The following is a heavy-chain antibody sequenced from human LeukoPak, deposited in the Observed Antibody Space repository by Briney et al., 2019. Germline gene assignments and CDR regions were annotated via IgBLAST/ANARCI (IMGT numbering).Heavy chain of an antibody. D-gene: IGHD5-12*01. V-gene: IGHV5-51*01. CDR1: GYSFTSYW. CDR2: IYPGGSDT. CDR3: ARRVLQGYGWDYFDY. Sequence: GESLKISCKGSGYSFTSYWIGWVRQMPGKGLEWMGIIYPGGSDTRYSPSFQGQVTISADKSISTAYLQWSSLKASDTAMYYCARRVLQGYGWDYFDYWGQGTLVTVSS. J-gene: IGHJ4*02.